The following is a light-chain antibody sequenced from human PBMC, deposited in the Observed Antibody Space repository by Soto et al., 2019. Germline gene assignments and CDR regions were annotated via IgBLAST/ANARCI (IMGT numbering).Light chain of an antibody. CDR3: QQYTA. CDR2: GVS. CDR1: QSISNNY. Sequence: EIVLTQSPGTLSLSPGERATLSCRASQSISNNYLAWYQQRPGQAPRLLIYGVSSRATGIADRFSGSGSGTDFTLTISRLEPADFAMYYCQQYTAFGQGTRVEI. J-gene: IGKJ1*01. V-gene: IGKV3-20*01.